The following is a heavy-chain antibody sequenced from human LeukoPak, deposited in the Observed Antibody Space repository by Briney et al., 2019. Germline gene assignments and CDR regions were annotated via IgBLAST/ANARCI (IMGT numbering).Heavy chain of an antibody. Sequence: ASVKVSCRASGYTFTSYAMHWGRQAPGQRLEWMGWINAGNGNTKYSQKFQGRVTITRYTSASTAYMEMSSLRSEDTAVYYCARPVVRGVMAFDPWGQGTLVTVSS. CDR3: ARPVVRGVMAFDP. V-gene: IGHV1-3*01. D-gene: IGHD3-10*01. CDR2: INAGNGNT. J-gene: IGHJ5*02. CDR1: GYTFTSYA.